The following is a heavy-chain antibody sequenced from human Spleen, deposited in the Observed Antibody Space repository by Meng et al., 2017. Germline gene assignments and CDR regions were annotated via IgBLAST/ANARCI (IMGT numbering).Heavy chain of an antibody. V-gene: IGHV3-74*03. J-gene: IGHJ3*01. CDR1: GFTFSSYN. CDR2: INTDASIT. CDR3: ARDLF. Sequence: GESLKISCAASGFTFSSYNMHWVRQTPGEGLVWVSRINTDASITTYADSVKGRFTISRDDAKNTVYLQMNSLRAEDTAVYYCARDLFWGQGTMVTVSS.